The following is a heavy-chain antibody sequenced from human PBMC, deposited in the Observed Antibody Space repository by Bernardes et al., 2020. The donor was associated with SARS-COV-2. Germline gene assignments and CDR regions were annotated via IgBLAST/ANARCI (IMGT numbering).Heavy chain of an antibody. D-gene: IGHD6-19*01. CDR1: GFTFISYG. V-gene: IGHV3-30*03. J-gene: IGHJ4*02. CDR2: MSYDGNYK. CDR3: AGGVPEEGGLVPLFEY. Sequence: GRSLRLSCAFSGFTFISYGFHWVRQAPGKGLEWVALMSYDGNYKYYGDSVKGRFTISRDNSKNTLYLQMNSLRTEDTAVYYCAGGVPEEGGLVPLFEYWGQGALVTVSS.